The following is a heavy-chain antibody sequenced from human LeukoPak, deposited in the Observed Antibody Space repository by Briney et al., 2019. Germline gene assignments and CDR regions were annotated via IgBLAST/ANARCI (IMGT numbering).Heavy chain of an antibody. Sequence: ASVKVSCKVSGYTLTELSMHWVRQAPGKGLEWMGWISAYNGNTNYAQKLQGRVTMTTDTSTSTAYMELRSLRSDDTAVYYCARDIGDGFDYWGQGTLVTVSS. CDR2: ISAYNGNT. CDR3: ARDIGDGFDY. V-gene: IGHV1-18*01. D-gene: IGHD5-24*01. CDR1: GYTLTELS. J-gene: IGHJ4*02.